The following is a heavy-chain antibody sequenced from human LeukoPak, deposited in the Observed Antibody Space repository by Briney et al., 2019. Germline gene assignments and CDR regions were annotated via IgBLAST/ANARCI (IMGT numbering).Heavy chain of an antibody. CDR2: INHSGST. CDR1: GGSFSGYY. J-gene: IGHJ6*04. V-gene: IGHV4-34*01. CDR3: AGLLYGSGRHHYYNGMDV. Sequence: SETLSLTCGVYGGSFSGYYWSWIRQPPGKGLEWIGEINHSGSTNYNPSLKSRVTISVDTSKNQFSLKLSSVTAADTAVYYCAGLLYGSGRHHYYNGMDVWGKGTTVTVSS. D-gene: IGHD3-10*01.